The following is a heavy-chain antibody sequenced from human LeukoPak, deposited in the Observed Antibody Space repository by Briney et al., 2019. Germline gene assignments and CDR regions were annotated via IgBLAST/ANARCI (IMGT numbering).Heavy chain of an antibody. V-gene: IGHV4-39*07. CDR1: GGSISSGSYY. Sequence: PSETLSLTCTVSGGSISSGSYYWNWIRQPPGKGLEWIGEINHSGSTNYNPSLKSRVTISVDKSKNQFSLKLSSVTAADTAVYYCARDIGYCSGGSCMLSSFFRFDPWGQGTLVTVSS. J-gene: IGHJ5*02. CDR3: ARDIGYCSGGSCMLSSFFRFDP. CDR2: INHSGST. D-gene: IGHD2-15*01.